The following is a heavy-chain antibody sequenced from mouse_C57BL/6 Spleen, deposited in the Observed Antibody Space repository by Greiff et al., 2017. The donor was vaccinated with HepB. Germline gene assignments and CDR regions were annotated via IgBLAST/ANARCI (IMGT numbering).Heavy chain of an antibody. CDR1: GFNIKDDY. J-gene: IGHJ1*03. V-gene: IGHV14-4*01. Sequence: EVKLVESGAELVRPGASVKLSCTASGFNIKDDYMHWVKQRPEQGLEWIGWIDPENGDTEYASKFQGKATIPADTSSNTAYLQLSSLTSEDTAVYYCTGSSPSYWYFDVWGTGTTVTVSS. D-gene: IGHD1-1*01. CDR2: IDPENGDT. CDR3: TGSSPSYWYFDV.